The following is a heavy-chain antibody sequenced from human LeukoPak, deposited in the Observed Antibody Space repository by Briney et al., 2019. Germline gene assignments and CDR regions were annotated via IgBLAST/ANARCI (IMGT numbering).Heavy chain of an antibody. D-gene: IGHD3-22*01. J-gene: IGHJ4*02. Sequence: SETLSLTCAVYGGSFSGYYWSWIRQPPGKGLEWIGEINHSGSTNYNPSLKSRVTISVDTSKNQFSLRVSSVTAADTAVYYCARRNYYDSGGYYYYWGQGTVVTVSS. CDR2: INHSGST. V-gene: IGHV4-34*01. CDR3: ARRNYYDSGGYYYY. CDR1: GGSFSGYY.